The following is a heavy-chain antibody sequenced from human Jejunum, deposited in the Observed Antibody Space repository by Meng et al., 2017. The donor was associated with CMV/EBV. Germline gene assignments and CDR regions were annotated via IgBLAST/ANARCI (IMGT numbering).Heavy chain of an antibody. D-gene: IGHD1-26*01. Sequence: TFSSYGMHWVRQAPGKGLEWVAVISYDGSIKSQADTVKGRFTISRDNSKNTLYLQMNSLRAEDTAVYYCAKVPGRDLLRTPYYFDDWGQGQLVTVSS. CDR3: AKVPGRDLLRTPYYFDD. V-gene: IGHV3-33*05. CDR2: ISYDGSIK. CDR1: TFSSYG. J-gene: IGHJ4*02.